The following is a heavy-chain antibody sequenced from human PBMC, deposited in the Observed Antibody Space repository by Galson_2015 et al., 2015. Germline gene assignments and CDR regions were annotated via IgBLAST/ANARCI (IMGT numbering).Heavy chain of an antibody. CDR2: IYYSGST. CDR3: ARERGGSYSHFDY. J-gene: IGHJ4*02. V-gene: IGHV4-59*01. CDR1: GGSISSYY. D-gene: IGHD1-26*01. Sequence: LTCTVSGGSISSYYWSWIRQPPGKGLEWIGYIYYSGSTNYNPSLKSRVTISVDTSKNQFSLKLSSVTAADTAVYYCARERGGSYSHFDYWGQGTLVTVSS.